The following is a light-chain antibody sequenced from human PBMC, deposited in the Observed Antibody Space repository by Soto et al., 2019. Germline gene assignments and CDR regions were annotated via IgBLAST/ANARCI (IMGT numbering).Light chain of an antibody. CDR2: GAS. CDR3: QQYGCSPPWT. Sequence: EIALTQSPGTLSLSPGERATLSCRASQSVSSSYLAWYQQKPGQAPRLLIYGASSRATGIPDRFSGCGSGTDFTLTISRLEPEDFAVYYCQQYGCSPPWTFGQGTKVEIK. CDR1: QSVSSSY. J-gene: IGKJ1*01. V-gene: IGKV3-20*01.